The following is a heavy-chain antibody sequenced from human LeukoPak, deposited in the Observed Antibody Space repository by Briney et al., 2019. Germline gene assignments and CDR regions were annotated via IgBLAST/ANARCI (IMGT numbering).Heavy chain of an antibody. V-gene: IGHV4-61*10. CDR1: GGSISSGSYY. D-gene: IGHD3-16*01. J-gene: IGHJ4*02. CDR2: IYYSGST. CDR3: AREKLFGFDY. Sequence: SETLSLTCTVSGGSISSGSYYWSWIRQPAGKGLEWIGYIYYSGSTNYNPSLKSRVTISVDTSKNQFSLKLSSVTAADTAVYYCAREKLFGFDYWGQGTLVTVSS.